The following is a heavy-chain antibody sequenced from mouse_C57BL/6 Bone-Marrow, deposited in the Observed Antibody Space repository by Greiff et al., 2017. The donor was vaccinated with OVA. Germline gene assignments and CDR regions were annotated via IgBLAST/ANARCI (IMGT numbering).Heavy chain of an antibody. CDR1: GYTFTNYW. Sequence: QVQLQQSGAELVRPGTSVKMSCKASGYTFTNYWIGWAKQRPGHGLEWIGDIYPGGGYTNYNEKFKGKATLTADKSSSTAYMQFSSLTSEDSAIYYCARDDYYCGSSSAWFAYWGQGTLVTVSA. CDR3: ARDDYYCGSSSAWFAY. V-gene: IGHV1-63*01. J-gene: IGHJ3*01. CDR2: IYPGGGYT. D-gene: IGHD1-1*01.